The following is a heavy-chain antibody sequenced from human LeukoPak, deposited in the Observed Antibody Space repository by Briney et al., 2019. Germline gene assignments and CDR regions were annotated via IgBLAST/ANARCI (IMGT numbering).Heavy chain of an antibody. CDR2: ITGDGIRT. J-gene: IGHJ4*02. Sequence: QAGGSLRLSCAASGFTFDDYAMHWVRQAPGKGLEWVSLITGDGIRTYYADSVKGRFTISRDNSKNSLYLHMNSLRTEDTALYYCAKEGPIAVAGYFDYWGQGTLVTVSS. CDR1: GFTFDDYA. CDR3: AKEGPIAVAGYFDY. D-gene: IGHD6-19*01. V-gene: IGHV3-43*02.